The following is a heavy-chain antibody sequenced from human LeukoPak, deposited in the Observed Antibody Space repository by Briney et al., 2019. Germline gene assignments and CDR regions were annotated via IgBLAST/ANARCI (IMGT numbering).Heavy chain of an antibody. CDR1: GFTFSSYS. Sequence: GGSLRLSCAASGFTFSSYSMYWVRQAPGKGLEWVSYISSSSSTIYYADSVKGRFTISRDNAKNSLYLQMNGLRDEDTAVYYCASRYYSSTSCYTFDYWGQGTLVTVSS. CDR3: ASRYYSSTSCYTFDY. CDR2: ISSSSSTI. J-gene: IGHJ4*02. V-gene: IGHV3-48*02. D-gene: IGHD2-2*02.